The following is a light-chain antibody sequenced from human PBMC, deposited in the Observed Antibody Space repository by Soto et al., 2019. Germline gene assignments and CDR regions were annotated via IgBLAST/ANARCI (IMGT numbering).Light chain of an antibody. Sequence: EIVLTQSPGTLSLSPGERATLSCGASQSVSSTYLAWYQHKPGQAPRLLIYGATSRATGIPDRFSGSGSETGFTLTISRLEREDVAVYYCQHYGSSPTFGQGTKLEIK. CDR3: QHYGSSPT. J-gene: IGKJ2*01. CDR2: GAT. V-gene: IGKV3-20*01. CDR1: QSVSSTY.